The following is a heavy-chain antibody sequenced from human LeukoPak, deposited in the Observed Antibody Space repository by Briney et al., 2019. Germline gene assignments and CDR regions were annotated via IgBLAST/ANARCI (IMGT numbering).Heavy chain of an antibody. V-gene: IGHV1-69*06. CDR2: VIPIFGTT. Sequence: SVTVSCKGSGGTFSSYAISWVRQPPGQGLEWVGGVIPIFGTTNYAPEFQDRVTITADKSTSTAYMELSSLRSEDTAVYYCARVVELTGYSSSWYSGYVYYMDVWGKGTTVTVSS. J-gene: IGHJ6*03. CDR1: GGTFSSYA. CDR3: ARVVELTGYSSSWYSGYVYYMDV. D-gene: IGHD6-13*01.